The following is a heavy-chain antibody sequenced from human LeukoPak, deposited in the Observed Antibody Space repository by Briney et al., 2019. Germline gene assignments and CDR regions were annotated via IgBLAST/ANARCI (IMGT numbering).Heavy chain of an antibody. CDR3: AHSKVVAPAASFLFDY. CDR2: IFWTDEK. CDR1: GFSLTTSEMG. D-gene: IGHD2-2*01. J-gene: IGHJ4*02. Sequence: SGPTLVKPTQTLTLTCTFSGFSLTTSEMGVSWIRQPPGKALEWLALIFWTDEKHYSPSLKSRLTITKDTSKNQVVLTMTNMDPVDTATYSCAHSKVVAPAASFLFDYWGQGTLVTVSS. V-gene: IGHV2-5*01.